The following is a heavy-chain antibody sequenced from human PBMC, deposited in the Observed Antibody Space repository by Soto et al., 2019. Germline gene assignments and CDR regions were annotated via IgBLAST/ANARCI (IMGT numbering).Heavy chain of an antibody. CDR1: GFTVSNTY. CDR3: ARALPVAKGGFDP. V-gene: IGHV3-53*02. J-gene: IGHJ5*02. D-gene: IGHD2-2*01. CDR2: IYTAGGT. Sequence: EVQLVETGGGLIQPGGSLRLYCAASGFTVSNTYMTWVRQPPGKGLECVSVIYTAGGTNYADSVKGRFIISRDNSKNTMYLQMNTLRAEDTAVYYCARALPVAKGGFDPWGQGPLVTVSS.